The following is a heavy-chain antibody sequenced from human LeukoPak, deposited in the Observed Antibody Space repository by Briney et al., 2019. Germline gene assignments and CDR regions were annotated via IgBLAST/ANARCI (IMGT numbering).Heavy chain of an antibody. CDR2: INPNSGGT. CDR3: ARSPSTMIGNWFDP. V-gene: IGHV1-2*02. J-gene: IGHJ5*02. Sequence: ASVKASCKASGYTFTAYYMHWVRQAPGQGLEWMGWINPNSGGTNYAQNFQGRVTMTRDTSISTAYMELSRLRSDDTAVYYCARSPSTMIGNWFDPWGQGTLVTVSS. CDR1: GYTFTAYY. D-gene: IGHD3-10*02.